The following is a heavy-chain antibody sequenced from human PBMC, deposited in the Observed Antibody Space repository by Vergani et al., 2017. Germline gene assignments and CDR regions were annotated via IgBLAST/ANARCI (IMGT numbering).Heavy chain of an antibody. J-gene: IGHJ4*02. D-gene: IGHD2-21*01. CDR1: GGSISSGSYN. CDR3: ASDLAIGHGIDC. V-gene: IGHV4-61*02. Sequence: QVQLQESGPGLVKPSQTLSLTCTVSGGSISSGSYNWSWMRQPSGKGLEWFGRIYTSGSTNHNPSLKSRVTISVDTSKNQFSLKLSSVTAADPSVYYCASDLAIGHGIDCWGEGPLVTVSS. CDR2: IYTSGST.